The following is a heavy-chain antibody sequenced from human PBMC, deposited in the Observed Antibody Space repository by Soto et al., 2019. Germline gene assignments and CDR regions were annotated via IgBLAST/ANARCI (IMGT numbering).Heavy chain of an antibody. V-gene: IGHV3-33*01. J-gene: IGHJ6*02. CDR2: IWYDGSKE. D-gene: IGHD1-1*01. CDR1: GFTFSSYG. CDR3: AARNEGSYYYYGLDV. Sequence: QVRLVESGGGVVQPGRSLRLSCAASGFTFSSYGMHWVRQAPGKGLEWVALIWYDGSKEYYADSVKGRFTISRDNSKNTLSLQMNSLRAEDTAVYYCAARNEGSYYYYGLDVWGQGTTVTVSS.